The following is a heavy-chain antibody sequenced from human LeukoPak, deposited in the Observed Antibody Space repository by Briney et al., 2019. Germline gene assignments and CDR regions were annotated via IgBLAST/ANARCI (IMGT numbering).Heavy chain of an antibody. CDR1: GGSISSYY. Sequence: PSETLSLTCTVSGGSISSYYWSWIRQPPGKGLEWIGYIYYSGSTNYNPSLKSRVTISVDTSKNQFSLKLSSVTAADTAVYYCARGRGTTAPLYWGQGTLVTVSS. D-gene: IGHD1-7*01. CDR2: IYYSGST. J-gene: IGHJ4*02. CDR3: ARGRGTTAPLY. V-gene: IGHV4-59*01.